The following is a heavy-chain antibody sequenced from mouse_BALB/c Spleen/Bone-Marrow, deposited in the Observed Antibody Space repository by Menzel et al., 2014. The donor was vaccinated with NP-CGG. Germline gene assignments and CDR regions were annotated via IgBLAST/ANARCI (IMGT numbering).Heavy chain of an antibody. Sequence: LVKTGASVKISCKASGYSFTGHYMHRVKQSHGKSLEWIGYISCYNGATSYNQKFKGKATFTVDTSSSTAYMQFNSLTSEDSAVYYCARGDGYYVDFDYWGQGTTLTVSS. CDR1: GYSFTGHY. V-gene: IGHV1S34*01. D-gene: IGHD2-3*01. CDR2: ISCYNGAT. J-gene: IGHJ2*01. CDR3: ARGDGYYVDFDY.